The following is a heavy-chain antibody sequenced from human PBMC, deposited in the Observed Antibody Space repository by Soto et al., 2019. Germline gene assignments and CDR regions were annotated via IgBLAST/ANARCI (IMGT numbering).Heavy chain of an antibody. V-gene: IGHV1-69*13. D-gene: IGHD6-13*01. CDR2: IIPIFGTA. CDR3: ARETTGYSSSWDDALDI. J-gene: IGHJ3*02. CDR1: GGTFSSYA. Sequence: GASVKVSCKASGGTFSSYAISWVRQAPGQGLEWMGGIIPIFGTANYAQKFQGRVTITADESTSTAYMELSSLRSEDTAVYYCARETTGYSSSWDDALDIWGQGTMVTVSS.